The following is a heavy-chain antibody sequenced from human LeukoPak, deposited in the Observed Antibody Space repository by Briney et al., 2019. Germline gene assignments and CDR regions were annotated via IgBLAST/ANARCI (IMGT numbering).Heavy chain of an antibody. J-gene: IGHJ1*01. CDR3: VRRIAVAGTRYFQH. CDR2: ISSSSSYI. V-gene: IGHV3-21*01. D-gene: IGHD6-19*01. CDR1: GFTFSSYS. Sequence: GGSLRLSCAASGFTFSSYSMNWVRQAPGKGLEWVSSISSSSSYIYYADSVKGRFTISRDNAKNSLYLQMNSLRAEDTAVYYCVRRIAVAGTRYFQHWGQGTLVTVSS.